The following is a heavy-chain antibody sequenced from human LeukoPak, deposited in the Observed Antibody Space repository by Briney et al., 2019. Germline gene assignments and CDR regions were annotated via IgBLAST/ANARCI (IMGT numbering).Heavy chain of an antibody. J-gene: IGHJ4*02. CDR3: ATMRPAGYFDY. Sequence: ASVKVSCKVSGYTLTELSMHWVRQAPGKGLEWMGGFDPEDGETIYAQKFQGRVIMTEDTSTDTTYMELNSLRSEETAVYYCATMRPAGYFDYWGQGTLVTVSS. V-gene: IGHV1-24*01. CDR1: GYTLTELS. CDR2: FDPEDGET. D-gene: IGHD6-19*01.